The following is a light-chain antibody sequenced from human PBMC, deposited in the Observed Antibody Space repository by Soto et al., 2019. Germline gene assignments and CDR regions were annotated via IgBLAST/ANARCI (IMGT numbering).Light chain of an antibody. CDR2: NAF. Sequence: EIVLTQSPCTLSFSPGERATLSCRASQSVSSSYLAWYQQKPGQAPRLLIYNAFNRATGIPDRFSGSGSGTDFTLTISRLEPEDFAVYYCQQYGRSPGTFGGGTKVDIK. J-gene: IGKJ4*01. V-gene: IGKV3-20*01. CDR3: QQYGRSPGT. CDR1: QSVSSSY.